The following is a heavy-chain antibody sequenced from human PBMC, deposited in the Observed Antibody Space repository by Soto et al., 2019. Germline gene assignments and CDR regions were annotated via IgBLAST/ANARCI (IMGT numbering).Heavy chain of an antibody. J-gene: IGHJ5*02. CDR1: GGSFSGYY. D-gene: IGHD6-13*01. CDR2: INHSGST. Sequence: PSETLSLTCAVYGGSFSGYYWSWIRQPPGKGLEWIGEINHSGSTNYNPSLKSRVTISVDTSKNQFSLKLSSVTAADTAVYYCARGRVGAAALRPWGQGTLVTVSS. V-gene: IGHV4-34*01. CDR3: ARGRVGAAALRP.